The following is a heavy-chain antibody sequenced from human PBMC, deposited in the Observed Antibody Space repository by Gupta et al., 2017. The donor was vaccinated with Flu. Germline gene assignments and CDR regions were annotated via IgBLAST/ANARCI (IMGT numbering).Heavy chain of an antibody. D-gene: IGHD3-10*01. J-gene: IGHJ6*02. CDR2: IYHSGST. CDR1: GGSISSSNW. V-gene: IGHV4-4*02. Sequence: QVQLQESGPGLVKPSGTLSLTCAVSGGSISSSNWWSWVRQPPGKGLEWIGEIYHSGSTNYNPSPKSRVTISVDNSKNQFSLKVTSVTAADTAVYYCARVLTYYSGSGSQTGGMDVWGQGTTVTVSS. CDR3: ARVLTYYSGSGSQTGGMDV.